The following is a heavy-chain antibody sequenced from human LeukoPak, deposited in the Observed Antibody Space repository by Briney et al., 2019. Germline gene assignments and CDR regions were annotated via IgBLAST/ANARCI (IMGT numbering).Heavy chain of an antibody. V-gene: IGHV3-21*01. CDR3: ARGVVVPPSGGNLFDY. CDR1: GSTFSSYS. J-gene: IGHJ4*02. Sequence: PGRSLRPSCAASGSTFSSYSMSCVRQAPGKGLEWVSSISSSSSYIYYADSVKGRFTISRDNAKNSLYLQMNSLRAEDTAVYYCARGVVVPPSGGNLFDYWGQGTLVTVSS. D-gene: IGHD2-2*01. CDR2: ISSSSSYI.